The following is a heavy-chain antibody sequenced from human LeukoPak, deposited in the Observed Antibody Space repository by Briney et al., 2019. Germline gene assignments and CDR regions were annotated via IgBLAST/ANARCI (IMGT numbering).Heavy chain of an antibody. V-gene: IGHV4-34*01. CDR2: INHSGST. Sequence: SETLPLTCAVYGGSFSGYYWSWIRQPPGKGLEWIGEINHSGSTNYNPSLKSRVTISVDTSKNQFSLKLSSVTAADTAVYYCARLLAAAGYYYYYMDVWGKGTTVTVSS. CDR3: ARLLAAAGYYYYYMDV. J-gene: IGHJ6*03. CDR1: GGSFSGYY. D-gene: IGHD6-13*01.